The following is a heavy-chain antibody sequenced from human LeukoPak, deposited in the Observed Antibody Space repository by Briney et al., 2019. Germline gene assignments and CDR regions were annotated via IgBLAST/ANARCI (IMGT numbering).Heavy chain of an antibody. Sequence: ASVKVSCKASGYTFTGYYMHWVRQAPGQGLEWMGWINPNSGGTNYAQKFQGRVTMTRDTSISTAYMELSRLRSDDTAVNYCAGDYGGNSYFDYWGQGTLVTVSS. CDR3: AGDYGGNSYFDY. CDR1: GYTFTGYY. V-gene: IGHV1-2*02. J-gene: IGHJ4*02. D-gene: IGHD4-23*01. CDR2: INPNSGGT.